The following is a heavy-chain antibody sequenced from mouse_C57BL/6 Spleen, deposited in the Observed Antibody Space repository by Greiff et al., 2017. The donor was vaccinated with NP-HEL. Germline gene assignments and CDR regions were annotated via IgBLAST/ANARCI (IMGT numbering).Heavy chain of an antibody. CDR2: INPGSGGT. V-gene: IGHV1-54*01. CDR3: ARSSGTDWFAY. CDR1: GYAFTNYL. D-gene: IGHD4-1*01. Sequence: QVQLQQSGAELVRPGTSVKVSCKASGYAFTNYLIEWVKQRPGQGLEWIGVINPGSGGTNYNEKFKGKATLTADKSSSTAYMQLSSLTSEDSAVYFCARSSGTDWFAYWGQGTLVTVSA. J-gene: IGHJ3*01.